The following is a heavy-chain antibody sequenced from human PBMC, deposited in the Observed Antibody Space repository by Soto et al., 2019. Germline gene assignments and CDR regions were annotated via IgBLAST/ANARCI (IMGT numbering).Heavy chain of an antibody. CDR3: ARDLKVRWELLRHNTYYYGIDA. D-gene: IGHD1-26*01. Sequence: GVPLRLSCAASGFTFSSYEMNWVRQAPGEGLEWVSYISSSGSTIYYSDSVKGSFTIPRDRAKTSPYLQLHRPRAESKAAYYCARDLKVRWELLRHNTYYYGIDAWGHEATVTVSS. CDR2: ISSSGSTI. J-gene: IGHJ6*02. CDR1: GFTFSSYE. V-gene: IGHV3-48*03.